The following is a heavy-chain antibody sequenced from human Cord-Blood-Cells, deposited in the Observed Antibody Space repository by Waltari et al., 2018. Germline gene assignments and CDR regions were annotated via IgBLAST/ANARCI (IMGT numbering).Heavy chain of an antibody. CDR2: IYSGGST. D-gene: IGHD5-18*01. CDR3: ARAGYSYGYFDY. Sequence: EVQLVESGGGLIQPGGSLRLSCAASGFTVSSNYMNCVRQAPGQGLEWVSVIYSGGSTYYADSVKGRFTISRDNSKNTLYLQMNSLRAEDTAVYYCARAGYSYGYFDYWGQGTLVTVSS. J-gene: IGHJ4*02. V-gene: IGHV3-53*01. CDR1: GFTVSSNY.